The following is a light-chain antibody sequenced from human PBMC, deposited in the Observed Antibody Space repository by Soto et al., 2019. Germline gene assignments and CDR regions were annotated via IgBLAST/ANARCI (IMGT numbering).Light chain of an antibody. CDR3: GTWDSTLSVGV. CDR1: RSNIGNND. Sequence: QSVLTQPPSVSAAPGQKVTISCSGSRSNIGNNDVSWYQHLPGAAPKLLIHDNNRRHSGIPDRFSGSKSGTSATLGITGLQTGDEADYYCGTWDSTLSVGVFGGGTKVTVL. CDR2: DNN. V-gene: IGLV1-51*01. J-gene: IGLJ2*01.